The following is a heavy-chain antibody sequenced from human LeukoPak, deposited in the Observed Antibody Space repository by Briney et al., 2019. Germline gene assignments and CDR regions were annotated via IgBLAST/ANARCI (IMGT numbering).Heavy chain of an antibody. V-gene: IGHV3-53*01. CDR2: IYSGGST. D-gene: IGHD3-22*01. Sequence: SGGSLRLSCAASGFTVSSSYMSWVRQAPGKGLEWVSVIYSGGSTYYADSVKGRFTISRDNAKNSLYLQMHSLRAEDTAVYYCARSIITRYWGQGTLVTVSS. J-gene: IGHJ4*02. CDR1: GFTVSSSY. CDR3: ARSIITRY.